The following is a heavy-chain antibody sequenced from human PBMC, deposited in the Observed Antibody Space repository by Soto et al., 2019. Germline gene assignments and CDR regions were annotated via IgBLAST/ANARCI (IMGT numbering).Heavy chain of an antibody. D-gene: IGHD6-19*01. V-gene: IGHV1-46*01. CDR2: LNPTTGNT. CDR1: RYTFTRYY. CDR3: ARDTSGWTWVDV. Sequence: ASVKVSCKASRYTFTRYYIHWVRQAPGQGLEWMGLLNPTTGNTMYAQNFQGRVTLTRDTSTSTVYMELSSLTSEDTAVYYCARDTSGWTWVDVWGQGTTVTVSS. J-gene: IGHJ6*02.